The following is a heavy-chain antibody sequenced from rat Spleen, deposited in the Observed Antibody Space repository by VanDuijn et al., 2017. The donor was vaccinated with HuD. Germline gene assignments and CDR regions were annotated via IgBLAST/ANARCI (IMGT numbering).Heavy chain of an antibody. D-gene: IGHD1-2*01. CDR1: GFTFNNYW. Sequence: EVQLVESGGGLVQPGRSLKLSCVASGFTFNNYWMTWIRQAPGKGLEWFASITNTGGSTYYPDSVKGRFTISRDNAKSTLYLQMNSLRSEDTATYYCTRDRGSATIAAISPYVMDAWGQGASVTVSS. J-gene: IGHJ4*01. CDR2: ITNTGGST. CDR3: TRDRGSATIAAISPYVMDA. V-gene: IGHV5-31*01.